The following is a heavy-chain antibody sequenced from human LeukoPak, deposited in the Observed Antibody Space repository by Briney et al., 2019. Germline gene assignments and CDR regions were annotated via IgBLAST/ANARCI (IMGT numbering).Heavy chain of an antibody. J-gene: IGHJ6*03. Sequence: SETLSLTCTVSGGSISSRNYYWSWIRQPAGKGLEWIGRISTIGSTNYNPSLNSRVTISIDTSKNQFSLKLSSVTAADTAVYYCARDGCGGSCFHYYYYYMDVWGKGTTVTISS. D-gene: IGHD2-15*01. CDR1: GGSISSRNYY. V-gene: IGHV4-61*02. CDR3: ARDGCGGSCFHYYYYYMDV. CDR2: ISTIGST.